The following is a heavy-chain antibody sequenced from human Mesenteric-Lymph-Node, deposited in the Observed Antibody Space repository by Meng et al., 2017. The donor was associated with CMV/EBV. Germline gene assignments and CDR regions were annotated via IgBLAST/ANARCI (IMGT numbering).Heavy chain of an antibody. D-gene: IGHD6-19*01. Sequence: SETLSLTCTVSGGSISSSSSYWGWIRQPPGKRLEWIGYTDYSGSAYYNPSLKSRITMSVDTSKNQFSLKLSSVTAADTAVYYCARTLYSSGWYVADAFEIWGQGTMVTVSS. CDR3: ARTLYSSGWYVADAFEI. CDR2: TDYSGSA. J-gene: IGHJ3*02. CDR1: GGSISSSSSY. V-gene: IGHV4-39*07.